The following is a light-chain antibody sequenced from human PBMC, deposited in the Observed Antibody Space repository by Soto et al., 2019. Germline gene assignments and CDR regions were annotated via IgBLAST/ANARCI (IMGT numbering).Light chain of an antibody. J-gene: IGKJ4*01. V-gene: IGKV3-20*01. CDR1: QRLSNSF. CDR2: GAS. Sequence: EILLTQSPGTLSLSPGDRATLSCRASQRLSNSFLAWYQQRPGQTPRLLISGASIRATDIPDRFSGSGSGTDFTLTISRLEPEDFAVYFCQQYGRLPLSFGGGTKVEI. CDR3: QQYGRLPLS.